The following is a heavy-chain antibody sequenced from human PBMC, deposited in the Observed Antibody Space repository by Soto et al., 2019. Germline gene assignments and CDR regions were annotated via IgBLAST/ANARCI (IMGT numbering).Heavy chain of an antibody. CDR2: IDPSDSYT. J-gene: IGHJ6*02. CDR1: GYSFTSYW. D-gene: IGHD3-3*01. V-gene: IGHV5-10-1*01. CDR3: ARLPEGGTIFGVVIMGIHGMDV. Sequence: PGESLKISCKGSGYSFTSYWISWLRQMPGKGLGWRGRIDPSDSYTNYSPSFQGHVTIPADKSISTAYLQWSSLKASDTAMYYCARLPEGGTIFGVVIMGIHGMDVWGQGTTVTVSS.